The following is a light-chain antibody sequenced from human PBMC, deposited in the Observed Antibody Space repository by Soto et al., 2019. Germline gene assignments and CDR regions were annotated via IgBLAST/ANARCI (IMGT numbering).Light chain of an antibody. Sequence: EVVLTQSPGTLSLSPGERATLSCRASQGISSSYLAWYQEKPGQAPRLLIYGASSRATGIPDRCSGSGAGTDFPLTISRLEPEDFAVYYCQHYGTSPRTFGQGTKVEIK. CDR3: QHYGTSPRT. J-gene: IGKJ1*01. CDR1: QGISSSY. V-gene: IGKV3-20*01. CDR2: GAS.